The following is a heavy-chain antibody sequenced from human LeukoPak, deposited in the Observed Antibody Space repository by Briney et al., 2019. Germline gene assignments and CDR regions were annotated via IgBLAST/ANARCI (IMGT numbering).Heavy chain of an antibody. D-gene: IGHD3-9*01. CDR2: INHRGST. V-gene: IGHV4-34*01. CDR3: ARGDILTGYSY. Sequence: SETLSLTCAVYGGSFRGYYWSWIRQPPGKGLEWIGEINHRGSTKYNPSLKSRVTISVGTSKNQFSLNLSSATAADTAVYYCARGDILTGYSYWGQGTLVTVSS. CDR1: GGSFRGYY. J-gene: IGHJ4*02.